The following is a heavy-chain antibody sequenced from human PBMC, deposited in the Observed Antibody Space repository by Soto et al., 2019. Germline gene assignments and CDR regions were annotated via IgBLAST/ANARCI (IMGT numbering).Heavy chain of an antibody. CDR1: GFTFSSYD. CDR2: IGTAGDT. D-gene: IGHD2-2*01. J-gene: IGHJ4*02. V-gene: IGHV3-13*01. CDR3: ARDIRVVVVPAAILFDY. Sequence: PGGSLRLSCAASGFTFSSYDMHWVRQATGKGLEWVSAIGTAGDTYYPGSVKSRFTISRENAKNSLYLQMNSLRAGDTAVYYCARDIRVVVVPAAILFDYWGQGTLVTVSS.